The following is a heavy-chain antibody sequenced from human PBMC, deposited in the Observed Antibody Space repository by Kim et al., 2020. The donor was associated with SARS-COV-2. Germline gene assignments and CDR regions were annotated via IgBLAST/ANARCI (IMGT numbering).Heavy chain of an antibody. CDR3: ARDGDSGYDYKGFDY. J-gene: IGHJ4*02. Sequence: ASVKGRFTISRDNSKNTLYLQMNSLRAEDTAVYYCARDGDSGYDYKGFDYWGQGTLVTVSS. D-gene: IGHD5-12*01. V-gene: IGHV3-30*07.